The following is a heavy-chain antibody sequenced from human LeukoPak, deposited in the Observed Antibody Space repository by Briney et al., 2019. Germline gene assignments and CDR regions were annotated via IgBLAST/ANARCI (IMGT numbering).Heavy chain of an antibody. Sequence: TSETLSLTCTVSGGSISSSSYYWGWIRQPPGKGLEWIGSIYYSGSTYYNPSLKSRVTISVDTSKNQFSLKLSSVTAADTAVYYCARGYSSSWLLHPIYNWFDPWGQGTLVTVSS. CDR2: IYYSGST. D-gene: IGHD6-13*01. V-gene: IGHV4-39*07. CDR1: GGSISSSSYY. CDR3: ARGYSSSWLLHPIYNWFDP. J-gene: IGHJ5*02.